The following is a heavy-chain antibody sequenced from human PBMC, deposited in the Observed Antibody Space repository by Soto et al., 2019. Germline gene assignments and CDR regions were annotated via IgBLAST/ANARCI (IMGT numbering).Heavy chain of an antibody. V-gene: IGHV4-59*01. CDR3: AAGEDSSRNLAPYYIDF. J-gene: IGHJ1*01. CDR1: GGSIRNYC. D-gene: IGHD6-13*01. CDR2: IHYSGTT. Sequence: LXLTCTLSGGSIRNYCWTWIEQPPVKGLEWIGYIHYSGTTSFFPSYNPSLRSRVTISEDTSKNQFSLKLLSVTTADTAVYFCAAGEDSSRNLAPYYIDFWGQGTLVTVSS.